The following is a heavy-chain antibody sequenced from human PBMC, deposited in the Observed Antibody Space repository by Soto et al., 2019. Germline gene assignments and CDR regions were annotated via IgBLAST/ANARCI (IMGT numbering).Heavy chain of an antibody. Sequence: GESLKISCQGSGYGFTNYWISWVRQMPGKGLEWMGKIDPSDSYSNYSPSFQGHVTISADKSISTAYLQWSSLQASDTAMYYCARLGSGWPLGAFDIWGQGTVVTVSS. D-gene: IGHD6-19*01. CDR3: ARLGSGWPLGAFDI. V-gene: IGHV5-10-1*01. J-gene: IGHJ3*02. CDR1: GYGFTNYW. CDR2: IDPSDSYS.